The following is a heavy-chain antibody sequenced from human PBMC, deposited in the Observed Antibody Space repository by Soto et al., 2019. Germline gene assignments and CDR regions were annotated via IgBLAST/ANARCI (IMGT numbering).Heavy chain of an antibody. CDR1: GFTFSSYG. D-gene: IGHD6-25*01. CDR3: ARDLAGGHSSGDY. Sequence: QVQLVESGGGVVQPGRSLRLSCAASGFTFSSYGMHWVRQAPGKGLEWVAVIWYDGSNKYYADSVKGRFTISRDNSKNTLYVQMNSLRAEDTAVYYCARDLAGGHSSGDYWGQGTLVTVSS. J-gene: IGHJ4*02. CDR2: IWYDGSNK. V-gene: IGHV3-33*01.